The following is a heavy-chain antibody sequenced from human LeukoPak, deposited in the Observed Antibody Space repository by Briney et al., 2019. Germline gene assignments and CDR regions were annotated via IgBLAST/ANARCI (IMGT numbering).Heavy chain of an antibody. Sequence: QAGGSLRLSCAASGFTFSSYAMSWVRQAPGKGLEWVSAISGSGGSTYYADSVKGRFTISRDNSKNTLYLQMNSLRAEGTAVYYCAKDGVGRRETLYYFDYWGQGTLVTVSS. V-gene: IGHV3-23*01. CDR1: GFTFSSYA. D-gene: IGHD3-3*01. CDR3: AKDGVGRRETLYYFDY. CDR2: ISGSGGST. J-gene: IGHJ4*02.